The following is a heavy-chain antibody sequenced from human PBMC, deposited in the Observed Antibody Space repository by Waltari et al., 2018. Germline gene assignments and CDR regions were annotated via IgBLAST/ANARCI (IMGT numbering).Heavy chain of an antibody. CDR3: ARVGWGLCSDTRCYSSWFDP. V-gene: IGHV3-7*01. Sequence: EMQLVESGGGLVLPGGSLRLSCAASGFSFSTFWMTWVRQAPGKGLEWVANINQDGSEKYCLDSLKGRFTLSRDHAKNSLHLPMNSLRVDDTAVYYCARVGWGLCSDTRCYSSWFDPWGQGILVTVSS. CDR2: INQDGSEK. CDR1: GFSFSTFW. D-gene: IGHD2-15*01. J-gene: IGHJ5*02.